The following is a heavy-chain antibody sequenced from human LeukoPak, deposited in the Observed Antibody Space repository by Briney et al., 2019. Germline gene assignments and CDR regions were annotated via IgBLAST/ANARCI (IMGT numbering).Heavy chain of an antibody. Sequence: PGGSLRLSCAASGFTFSSYAMSWVRQAPGKGLEWVSAISGSGGSTYYADSVKGRFTISRDNSKNTLYLQMNSLRAEDTAVYYCAKIRSGYQLQINWFDPWGQGTLVTASS. J-gene: IGHJ5*02. CDR1: GFTFSSYA. CDR2: ISGSGGST. CDR3: AKIRSGYQLQINWFDP. V-gene: IGHV3-23*01. D-gene: IGHD2-2*01.